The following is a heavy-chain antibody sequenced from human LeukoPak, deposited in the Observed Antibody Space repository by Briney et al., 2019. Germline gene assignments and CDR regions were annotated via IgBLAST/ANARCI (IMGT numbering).Heavy chain of an antibody. CDR3: TAHPGCCSSTSCYSSDY. CDR2: IKSKTDGGTT. J-gene: IGHJ4*02. D-gene: IGHD2-2*02. Sequence: GGSLRLSCAASGFTFSSAWMSWVRQAPGKGLEWVGRIKSKTDGGTTDYAAPVKGRFTISRDDSKNTLYLQMNSLKTEDTAVYYCTAHPGCCSSTSCYSSDYWGQGTLVTVSS. CDR1: GFTFSSAW. V-gene: IGHV3-15*01.